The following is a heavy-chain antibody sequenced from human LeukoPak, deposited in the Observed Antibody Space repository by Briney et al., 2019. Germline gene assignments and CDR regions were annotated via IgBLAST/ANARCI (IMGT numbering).Heavy chain of an antibody. J-gene: IGHJ4*02. CDR2: IYYSGST. CDR1: GGSISSYY. Sequence: SETLSLTCTVSGGSISSYYWSWIRQPPGKGLEWIGYIYYSGSTDYDPSLKSRVTISVDTSKNQFSLKLSSVTAADTAVYYCARGGSYYAYWGQGTLVTVSS. CDR3: ARGGSYYAY. D-gene: IGHD1-26*01. V-gene: IGHV4-59*01.